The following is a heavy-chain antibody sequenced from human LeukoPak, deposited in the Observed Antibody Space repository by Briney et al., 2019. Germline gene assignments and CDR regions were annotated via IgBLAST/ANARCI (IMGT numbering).Heavy chain of an antibody. CDR1: GGSFSGYY. D-gene: IGHD2-8*01. Sequence: SDTLSLTCAVYGGSFSGYYWSWIRQPPGKGLEWIGEINHSGSTNYNPSLKSRVTISVDTSKNQFSLKLSSVTAADTAVYYCARGVSYCTNGVCIVGLVDYWGQGTLVTVSS. CDR3: ARGVSYCTNGVCIVGLVDY. V-gene: IGHV4-34*01. J-gene: IGHJ4*02. CDR2: INHSGST.